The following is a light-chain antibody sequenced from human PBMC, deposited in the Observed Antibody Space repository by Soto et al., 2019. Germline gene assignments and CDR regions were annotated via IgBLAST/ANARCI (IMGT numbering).Light chain of an antibody. J-gene: IGKJ1*01. V-gene: IGKV3-15*01. CDR3: QQYMSYS. CDR2: GAS. CDR1: QSVSSN. Sequence: EIVMTQSPATLSVSPGERATLSCRASQSVSSNLAWYQQKHGQAPRILIYGASARATGIPARFSGSGSGTEFTLTISGLQPDDFATYYCQQYMSYSFGKGTKVDIK.